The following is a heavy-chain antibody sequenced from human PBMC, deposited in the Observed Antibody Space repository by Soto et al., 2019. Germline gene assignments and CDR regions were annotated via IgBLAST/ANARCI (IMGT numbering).Heavy chain of an antibody. Sequence: EVQMLESGGGLVQPGGSLRLSCAASGFTFSAYGLTWVRQAPGRGLEWVSSISAGATYYADSVKGRFTISRDNSEDTLFLQMNSLRAEDTARYYCAKDPNGDYVGAFDGWGQGILVTVSS. CDR1: GFTFSAYG. CDR3: AKDPNGDYVGAFDG. J-gene: IGHJ4*02. V-gene: IGHV3-23*01. CDR2: ISAGAT. D-gene: IGHD4-17*01.